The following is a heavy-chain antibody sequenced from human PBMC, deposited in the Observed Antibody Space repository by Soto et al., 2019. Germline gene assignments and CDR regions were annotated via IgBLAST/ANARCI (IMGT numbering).Heavy chain of an antibody. D-gene: IGHD1-1*01. CDR2: SSNSGSFT. Sequence: CTVSGGSIRSYYWSWIRQAPGKGLEWIGYSSNSGSFTRYADSVKGRFSISRDNAKSSLYLQISSLRGDDTATYYCVKSGDNYNLLDYWGQGTPVTVSS. J-gene: IGHJ4*02. V-gene: IGHV3-11*06. CDR3: VKSGDNYNLLDY. CDR1: GGSIRSYY.